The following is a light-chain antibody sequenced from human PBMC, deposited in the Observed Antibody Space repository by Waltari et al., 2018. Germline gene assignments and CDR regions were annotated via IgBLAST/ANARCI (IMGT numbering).Light chain of an antibody. V-gene: IGKV1-39*01. J-gene: IGKJ4*01. Sequence: DIQMTQSPSSLSASVGDRVTITCRASENVNKYLNWYKQKPGKAPKILIYKASTLQSGVPSSFSGSGSVTDYTFTISSLQSEDVATYYCQHNYGTPLTFGGGTKVEIK. CDR2: KAS. CDR3: QHNYGTPLT. CDR1: ENVNKY.